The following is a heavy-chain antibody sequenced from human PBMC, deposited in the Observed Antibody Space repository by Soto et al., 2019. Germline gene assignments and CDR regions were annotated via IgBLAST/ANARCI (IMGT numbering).Heavy chain of an antibody. CDR3: AEEVGLDY. V-gene: IGHV3-30*18. CDR1: GFTFSSYG. D-gene: IGHD2-15*01. J-gene: IGHJ4*02. CDR2: ISYDGSKK. Sequence: QVQLVESGGGVVQPGRSLRLSCAASGFTFSSYGMHWVRQAPGKGLEWVAVISYDGSKKYYADSVRGRFTISRDNSKNTLYLQMNSLRPEDTAVYYCAEEVGLDYWGQGTLVTVSS.